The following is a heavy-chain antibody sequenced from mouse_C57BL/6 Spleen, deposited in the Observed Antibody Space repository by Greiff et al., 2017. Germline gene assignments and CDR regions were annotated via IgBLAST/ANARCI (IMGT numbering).Heavy chain of an antibody. J-gene: IGHJ1*03. CDR1: GYTFTSYW. CDR3: ARYPLYYSNSYWYFDV. D-gene: IGHD2-5*01. V-gene: IGHV1-52*01. CDR2: IDPSDSET. Sequence: QVQLQQSGAELVRPGSSVKLSCKASGYTFTSYWMHWVKQRPIQGLEWIGNIDPSDSETHYNQKFKDKATLTVDKSSSTAYMQLSSLTSEDSAVYYCARYPLYYSNSYWYFDVWGTGTTVTVSS.